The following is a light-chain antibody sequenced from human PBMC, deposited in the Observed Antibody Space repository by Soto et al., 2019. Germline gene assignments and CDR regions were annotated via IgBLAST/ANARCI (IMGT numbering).Light chain of an antibody. J-gene: IGLJ1*01. Sequence: QSVLTQPASVSGSPGQSITISCSGTSSDIGSYNHVAWYQQFPGKSPKLMIYAVSDRPPGVSDRFSGSKSGITASLTISGLQTEDEADYYCSSYTDRQSYLFGTGTKLTFL. V-gene: IGLV2-14*03. CDR3: SSYTDRQSYL. CDR2: AVS. CDR1: SSDIGSYNH.